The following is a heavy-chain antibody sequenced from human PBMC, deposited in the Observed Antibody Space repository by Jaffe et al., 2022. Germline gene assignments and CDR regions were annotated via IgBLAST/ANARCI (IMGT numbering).Heavy chain of an antibody. CDR1: GFTFNYFG. CDR3: ARGGLYCSGGSCHWYLDV. Sequence: EVQLVESGGGLVKPGGSLRLSCAASGFTFNYFGMNWVRQAPGEGLEWVSSIRNTGTYYGHSVKGRFTISRDDANDSLYLQMNSLRAEDTAVYYCARGGLYCSGGSCHWYLDVWGRGTLVTVSS. V-gene: IGHV3-21*02. CDR2: IRNTGT. J-gene: IGHJ2*01. D-gene: IGHD2-15*01.